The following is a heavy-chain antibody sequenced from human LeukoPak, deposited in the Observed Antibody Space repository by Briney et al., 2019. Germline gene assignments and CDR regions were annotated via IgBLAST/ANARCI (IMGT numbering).Heavy chain of an antibody. CDR3: ARDVAVRGLLYYGMDV. CDR2: IYSSGTT. CDR1: GESMTSGYYF. Sequence: SETLSLTCTVSGESMTSGYYFWSWIRQPAGQTXXXXXRIYSSGTTNYNPSLKSRVTISVDTSNNQVSLRLTSVTAADTAVYYCARDVAVRGLLYYGMDVWGQGTTVTVSS. V-gene: IGHV4-61*02. J-gene: IGHJ6*02. D-gene: IGHD3-10*01.